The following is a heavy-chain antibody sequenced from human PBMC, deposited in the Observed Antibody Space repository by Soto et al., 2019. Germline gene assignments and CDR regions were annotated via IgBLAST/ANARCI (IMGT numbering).Heavy chain of an antibody. CDR2: ISSGDST. Sequence: GGSLRLSCAASGFTVSSNYMNWVRQAPGKGMEWVSVISSGDSTNYADSVKGRFTISRDNSKNTLYLQMNSLRAEDTAVYYCARMYSSSSYYFHYWGQGTLVTVSS. D-gene: IGHD6-6*01. CDR3: ARMYSSSSYYFHY. V-gene: IGHV3-66*01. CDR1: GFTVSSNY. J-gene: IGHJ4*02.